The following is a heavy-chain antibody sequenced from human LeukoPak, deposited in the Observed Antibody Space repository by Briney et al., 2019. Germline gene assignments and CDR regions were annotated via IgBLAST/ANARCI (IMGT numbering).Heavy chain of an antibody. V-gene: IGHV4-59*01. D-gene: IGHD6-19*01. CDR2: IYNRGTT. Sequence: PSETLSLTCTVSGGSISDYHWTWIRQPPGKALEYIGYIYNRGTTYYNPSLKSRVTISADTSKKQFSLKLTSLTAADTAVYYCARANGGWLGWDFDYWGQGTLVTVSS. CDR1: GGSISDYH. CDR3: ARANGGWLGWDFDY. J-gene: IGHJ4*02.